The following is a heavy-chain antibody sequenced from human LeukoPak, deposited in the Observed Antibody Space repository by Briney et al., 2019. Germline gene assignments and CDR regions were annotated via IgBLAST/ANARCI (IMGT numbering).Heavy chain of an antibody. CDR1: GFTFSNFA. CDR3: ARDSSGWRNWFDP. CDR2: IVGSSST. V-gene: IGHV3-21*01. J-gene: IGHJ5*02. D-gene: IGHD6-19*01. Sequence: GGSLRLSCAASGFTFSNFAMTWVRQAPGKGLEWVSSIVGSSSTYYADSLKGRFTISRDNAKNSLYLQMNSLRAEDTAVYYCARDSSGWRNWFDPWGQGTLVTVSS.